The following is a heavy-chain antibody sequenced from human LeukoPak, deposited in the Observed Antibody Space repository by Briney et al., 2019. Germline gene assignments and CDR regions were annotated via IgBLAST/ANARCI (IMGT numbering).Heavy chain of an antibody. Sequence: ASVKVSCKASGYTFTGYYMHWVRQAPGQGLEWMGWINPNSGGTNYAKKFQGRVTMTRDTSISTAYMELSRLRSDDTAVYYCARVYYDFWSGSNYFDYWGQGTLVTVSS. D-gene: IGHD3-3*01. CDR2: INPNSGGT. V-gene: IGHV1-2*02. J-gene: IGHJ4*02. CDR1: GYTFTGYY. CDR3: ARVYYDFWSGSNYFDY.